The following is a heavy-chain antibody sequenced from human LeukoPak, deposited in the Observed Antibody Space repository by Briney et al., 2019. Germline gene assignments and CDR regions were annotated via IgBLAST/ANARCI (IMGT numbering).Heavy chain of an antibody. CDR1: GFTFSSYA. CDR2: ISYDGSNK. Sequence: PGGSLRLSCAASGFTFSSYAMHWVRQAPGKGLEWVAVISYDGSNKYYADSVKGRFTISRDNSKNTLYLQMNSLRAEDTAVYYCARAYYDFWSGYGRSLDYWGQGTLVTVSS. V-gene: IGHV3-30-3*01. J-gene: IGHJ4*02. CDR3: ARAYYDFWSGYGRSLDY. D-gene: IGHD3-3*01.